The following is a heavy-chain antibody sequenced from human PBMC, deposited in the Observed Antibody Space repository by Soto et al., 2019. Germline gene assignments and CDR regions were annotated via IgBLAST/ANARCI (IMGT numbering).Heavy chain of an antibody. Sequence: QVQLVESGGGVVQPGRSLRLSCAASGFTFSSYGMHWVRQAPGKGLEWVAVIWYDGSNKYYADSVKGRFTISRDNSKNTLYLQMNSLRAEDTAVYYCARALQTPIPGMRYYYGMDVWGQGTTVTVSS. CDR3: ARALQTPIPGMRYYYGMDV. CDR2: IWYDGSNK. CDR1: GFTFSSYG. V-gene: IGHV3-33*01. D-gene: IGHD1-1*01. J-gene: IGHJ6*02.